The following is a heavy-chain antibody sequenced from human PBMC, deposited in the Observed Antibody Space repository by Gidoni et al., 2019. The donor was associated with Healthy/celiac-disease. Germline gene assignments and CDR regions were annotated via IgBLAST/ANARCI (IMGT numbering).Heavy chain of an antibody. Sequence: EVQLVESGGGLVQPGGSLRLSCAASGFTFRSYWMSWVRQAPGKGLEWVANIKQDGSEKYYVDSVKGRFTISRDNAKNSLYLQMNSLRAEDTAVYYCARDRYYYGSGSPFDYWGQGTLVTVSS. CDR1: GFTFRSYW. J-gene: IGHJ4*02. CDR2: IKQDGSEK. CDR3: ARDRYYYGSGSPFDY. V-gene: IGHV3-7*01. D-gene: IGHD3-10*01.